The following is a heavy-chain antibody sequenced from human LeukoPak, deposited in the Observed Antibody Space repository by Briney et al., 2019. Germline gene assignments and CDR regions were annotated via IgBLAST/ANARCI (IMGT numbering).Heavy chain of an antibody. CDR3: VRGDGLILFDY. CDR2: IYSGGST. D-gene: IGHD5-24*01. CDR1: GFTVSSNY. Sequence: GGSLRLSCAASGFTVSSNYMSWVRQAPGKGLEWVSVIYSGGSTYYADSVKGRFTISRDNSKNTLYLQLNRLRVEDTAVYYCVRGDGLILFDYWGQGTLVTVSS. J-gene: IGHJ4*02. V-gene: IGHV3-53*01.